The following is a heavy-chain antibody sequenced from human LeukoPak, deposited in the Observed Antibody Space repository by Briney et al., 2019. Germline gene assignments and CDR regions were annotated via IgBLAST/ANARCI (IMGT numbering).Heavy chain of an antibody. CDR3: ASTIYSHHSSSWYFFS. V-gene: IGHV4-39*01. D-gene: IGHD6-13*01. CDR1: GGSISSSSYY. J-gene: IGHJ5*02. CDR2: IYYSGST. Sequence: PSETLSLTCTVSGGSISSSSYYWGWIRQPPGKGLEWIGSIYYSGSTYYNPSLKSRVTISVDTSKNQFSPKLSSVTAADTAVYYCASTIYSHHSSSWYFFSWGQGTLVTVSS.